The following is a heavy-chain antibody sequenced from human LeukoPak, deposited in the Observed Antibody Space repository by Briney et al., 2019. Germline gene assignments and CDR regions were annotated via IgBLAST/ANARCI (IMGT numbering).Heavy chain of an antibody. D-gene: IGHD6-19*01. CDR3: ARGGSGWASYYFDY. Sequence: GGSLRLSCAASGFSLRSFAMSWVRQAPGKGLEWVSASSGDGGNTDYADSVKGRFTISRDNSKNTLYLQMNSLRAEDTAVYYCARGGSGWASYYFDYWGQGTLVTVSS. CDR1: GFSLRSFA. CDR2: SSGDGGNT. V-gene: IGHV3-23*01. J-gene: IGHJ4*02.